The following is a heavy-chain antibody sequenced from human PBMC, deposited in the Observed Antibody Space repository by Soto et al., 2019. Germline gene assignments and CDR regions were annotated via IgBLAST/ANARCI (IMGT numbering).Heavy chain of an antibody. Sequence: EVQLLESGGGLVQPGGSLRLSCAASGFSFSNFETSWVRQAPGRGLEWVSFISGDSVRTNYADAVKGRFTISRDNSKHTLYLQMNSLTAEDTAVYACVKGGWLDFWGQGTLVTVSS. CDR1: GFSFSNFE. CDR2: ISGDSVRT. D-gene: IGHD3-16*01. CDR3: VKGGWLDF. V-gene: IGHV3-23*01. J-gene: IGHJ5*01.